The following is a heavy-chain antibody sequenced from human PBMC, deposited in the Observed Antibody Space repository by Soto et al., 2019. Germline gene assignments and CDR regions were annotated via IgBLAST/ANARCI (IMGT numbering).Heavy chain of an antibody. Sequence: PGESLKISCRGYGYSFTTYWIGWVRQMPGKGLGWMGIIYPGDSDTRYSPSFQGQVTFSADKSISTAYMQWSSLKASDTAMYYCARYSGYDPNRAMPGGYYFDYWGLGTLVTVSS. CDR1: GYSFTTYW. D-gene: IGHD5-12*01. CDR2: IYPGDSDT. CDR3: ARYSGYDPNRAMPGGYYFDY. V-gene: IGHV5-51*01. J-gene: IGHJ4*02.